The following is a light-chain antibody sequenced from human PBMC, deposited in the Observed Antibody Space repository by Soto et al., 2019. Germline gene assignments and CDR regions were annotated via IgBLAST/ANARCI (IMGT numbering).Light chain of an antibody. CDR3: ATWDSSLSAVV. J-gene: IGLJ2*01. Sequence: QSVLTQPPSVSATPGQKVTISCSGSSSNIGNNYVSWYQQFPGATPKLLLYDNYWRPSGIPDRFCASKSGTSATLGITGLQTGDEADYYCATWDSSLSAVVVGGGTKLTVL. V-gene: IGLV1-51*01. CDR1: SSNIGNNY. CDR2: DNY.